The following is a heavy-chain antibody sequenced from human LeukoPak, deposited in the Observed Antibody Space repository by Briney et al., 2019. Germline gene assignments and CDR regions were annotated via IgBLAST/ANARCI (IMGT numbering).Heavy chain of an antibody. CDR2: ISGSGGST. V-gene: IGHV3-23*01. J-gene: IGHJ5*02. Sequence: GGSLRLSCAASGFTFSSYAMSWVRQAPGKGLEWVSAISGSGGSTYYADSVKGRFTISRDNSKNTLYLQMSSLRAEDTAVYYCARHRGGDNLGYSGYDSWFDPWGQGTLVTVSS. CDR1: GFTFSSYA. D-gene: IGHD5-12*01. CDR3: ARHRGGDNLGYSGYDSWFDP.